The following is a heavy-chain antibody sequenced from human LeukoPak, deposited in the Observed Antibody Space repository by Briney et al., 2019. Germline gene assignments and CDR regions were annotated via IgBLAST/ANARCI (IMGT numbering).Heavy chain of an antibody. CDR1: GGSISTYY. CDR3: ARGRLILRYFLGAFDI. CDR2: IYNTGTT. V-gene: IGHV4-4*07. J-gene: IGHJ3*02. D-gene: IGHD3-9*01. Sequence: SETLSLTCTVSGGSISTYYGSWIRQPAGKGLEWIGRIYNTGTTNRNPSLKSRVTISVDTSKNHFSLKLSSVTAADTAVYYCARGRLILRYFLGAFDIWGQGTMVTVSS.